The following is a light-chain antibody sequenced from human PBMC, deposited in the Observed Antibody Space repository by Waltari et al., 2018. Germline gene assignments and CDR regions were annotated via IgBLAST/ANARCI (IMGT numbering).Light chain of an antibody. V-gene: IGKV4-1*01. CDR3: QQYYSTPPT. CDR1: QTLLYSSNNKNY. Sequence: DIVMTQSPDSLAVSLGERATINCKSSQTLLYSSNNKNYLAWYQQKPGQPPKLLIYWASAPESGVPDRFSGSGSGTDFTLTISSLQAEDVAVYFCQQYYSTPPTFGQGTRLEIK. CDR2: WAS. J-gene: IGKJ5*01.